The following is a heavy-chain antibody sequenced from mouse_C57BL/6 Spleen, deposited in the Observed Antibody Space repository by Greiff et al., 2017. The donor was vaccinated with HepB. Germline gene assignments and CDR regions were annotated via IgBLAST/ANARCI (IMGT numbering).Heavy chain of an antibody. D-gene: IGHD2-2*01. Sequence: VMLVESGGGLVKPGGSLKLSCAASGFTFSSYAMSWVRQTPEKRLEWVATISDGGSYTYYPDNVKGRFTISRDNAKNNLYLQMSHLKSEDTAMYYCARGYDGAWFAYWGQGTLVTVSA. J-gene: IGHJ3*01. CDR2: ISDGGSYT. CDR1: GFTFSSYA. V-gene: IGHV5-4*03. CDR3: ARGYDGAWFAY.